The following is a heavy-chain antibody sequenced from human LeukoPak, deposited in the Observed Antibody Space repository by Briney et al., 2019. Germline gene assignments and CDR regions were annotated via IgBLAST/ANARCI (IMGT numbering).Heavy chain of an antibody. V-gene: IGHV4-39*07. Sequence: SETLSLTCTVSGGSISSSNYYWGWIRQPPGKGLEWIGSIYHSGSTYYNPSLKSRVTISVDTSKNQFSLKLSSVTAADTAVYYCARVLVARVYFDYWGQGTLVTVSS. CDR3: ARVLVARVYFDY. CDR1: GGSISSSNYY. D-gene: IGHD2-2*01. J-gene: IGHJ4*02. CDR2: IYHSGST.